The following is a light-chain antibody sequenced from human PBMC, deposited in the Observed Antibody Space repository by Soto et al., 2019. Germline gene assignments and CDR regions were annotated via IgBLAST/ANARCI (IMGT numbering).Light chain of an antibody. CDR1: HSISSY. CDR2: AAS. CDR3: QQSYSTPPT. Sequence: DIQMTQSPSSLSASVGDSITITCLASHSISSYFNWYQQKPGKAPKLLIYAASNLQSGVPSRFSGSGSGTDFTLTINSLQPEDFATYYCQQSYSTPPTFGQGTKVDIK. J-gene: IGKJ2*01. V-gene: IGKV1-39*01.